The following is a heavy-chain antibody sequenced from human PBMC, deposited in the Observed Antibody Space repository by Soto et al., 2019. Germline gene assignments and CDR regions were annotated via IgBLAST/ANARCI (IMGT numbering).Heavy chain of an antibody. V-gene: IGHV4-31*03. CDR3: ARGRCSGGSCYFGY. J-gene: IGHJ4*02. Sequence: QVQLQESGPGLVKPSQTLSLTCSVSGGSISSGGNYWSWIRQHPGKGLEWIGYIYYTGTTYYNPSLKSRITISVVTSKNQFSLRLSSVTVADTAVYYCARGRCSGGSCYFGYWGQGTLVTVSS. D-gene: IGHD2-15*01. CDR2: IYYTGTT. CDR1: GGSISSGGNY.